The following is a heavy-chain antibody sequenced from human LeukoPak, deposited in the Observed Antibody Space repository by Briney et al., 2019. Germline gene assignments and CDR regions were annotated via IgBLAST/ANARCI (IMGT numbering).Heavy chain of an antibody. D-gene: IGHD4/OR15-4a*01. V-gene: IGHV4-59*01. J-gene: IGHJ6*02. CDR1: GGSISHYY. CDR2: IYYSGTT. CDR3: AREDPQTKVPEGMDV. Sequence: SETLSLTCTVSGGSISHYYWSWIRQPPGKGLEWIGYIYYSGTTNYNPSLKSRVTISVDTSKNQFSLKLNSVTAADTAVYYCAREDPQTKVPEGMDVWGQGTTVTASS.